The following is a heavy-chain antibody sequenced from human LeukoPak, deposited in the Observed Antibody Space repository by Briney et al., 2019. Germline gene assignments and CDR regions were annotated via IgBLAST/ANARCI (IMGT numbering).Heavy chain of an antibody. Sequence: GGSLRLSCAASGFTFSSYGMHWVRQAPGKGLEWVSVISGSGSSTYYADSVKGRFTISRDNSKNTLYLQMNSLRAEDTAVYYRAKEMATIRAFDFWGQGTMVTVSS. CDR2: ISGSGSST. CDR1: GFTFSSYG. J-gene: IGHJ3*01. V-gene: IGHV3-23*01. D-gene: IGHD5-24*01. CDR3: AKEMATIRAFDF.